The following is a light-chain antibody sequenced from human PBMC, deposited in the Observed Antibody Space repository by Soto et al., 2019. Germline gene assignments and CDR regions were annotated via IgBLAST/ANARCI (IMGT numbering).Light chain of an antibody. CDR3: SSYTSSDTLV. Sequence: QSALTQPASVSGSPGQSITISCTGTSSDIGGYNYVSWYQQHPGKAPKLMIYDVSSRPSGVSNRFSGSKSGNTASLTISGLQAEDEADYYGSSYTSSDTLVFGTGTKVTVL. CDR1: SSDIGGYNY. V-gene: IGLV2-14*01. CDR2: DVS. J-gene: IGLJ1*01.